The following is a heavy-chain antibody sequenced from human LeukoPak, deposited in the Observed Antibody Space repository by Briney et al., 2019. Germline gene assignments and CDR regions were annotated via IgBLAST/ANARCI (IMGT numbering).Heavy chain of an antibody. V-gene: IGHV3-30*14. D-gene: IGHD2-2*01. Sequence: GGSLRLSCAASGFTFSSYAMHWVRQAPGKGLEWVAVISYDGSNKYYADSVKGRFTISRDNSKNTLYLQMNSLRAEDTAVYYCAREVVVVPAANYYYYYGMDVWGQGTTVTVSS. J-gene: IGHJ6*02. CDR3: AREVVVVPAANYYYYYGMDV. CDR2: ISYDGSNK. CDR1: GFTFSSYA.